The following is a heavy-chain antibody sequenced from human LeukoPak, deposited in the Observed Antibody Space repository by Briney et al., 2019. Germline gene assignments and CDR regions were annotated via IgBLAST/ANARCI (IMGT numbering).Heavy chain of an antibody. J-gene: IGHJ4*02. Sequence: RRSLTLSCAAPGFDFSGYGMHWVRHAPRKGLGWVAVILYDVSNKNYAATVKARCTIYRHNSTKTLRPQMHSLRAEDTAVYYCAGYDYGDLGPLHFWGQGTLVTVPS. CDR2: ILYDVSNK. D-gene: IGHD4-17*01. CDR3: AGYDYGDLGPLHF. CDR1: GFDFSGYG. V-gene: IGHV3-30*03.